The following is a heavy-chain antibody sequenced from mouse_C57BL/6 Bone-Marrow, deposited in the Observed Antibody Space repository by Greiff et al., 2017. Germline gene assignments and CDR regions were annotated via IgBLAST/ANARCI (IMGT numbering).Heavy chain of an antibody. CDR3: ARGGGYLYAMDY. CDR1: GYTFTSYW. CDR2: IHPNSGST. J-gene: IGHJ4*01. Sequence: QVQLQQPGAELVKPGASVKVSCKASGYTFTSYWMHWVKQRPGQGLEWIGMIHPNSGSTNYNEKFKSKATLTVDKSSSTAYMQLSSLTSEDSAVYYCARGGGYLYAMDYWGQGTSVTVSS. D-gene: IGHD2-2*01. V-gene: IGHV1-64*01.